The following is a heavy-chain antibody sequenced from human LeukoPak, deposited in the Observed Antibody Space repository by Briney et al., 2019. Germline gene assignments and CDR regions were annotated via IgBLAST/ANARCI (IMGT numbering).Heavy chain of an antibody. CDR1: GYTFSGYY. V-gene: IGHV1-2*02. D-gene: IGHD1-26*01. J-gene: IGHJ4*02. CDR2: INPNSGDT. CDR3: ARGGSGSYYYFDY. Sequence: GASVTVSCKASGYTFSGYYMHWVRQAPGQGLEWMGWINPNSGDTNYAQKFQGRVTMTRDTSISTAYMELSSLRSDDTAVYYCARGGSGSYYYFDYWGQGTLVTVSS.